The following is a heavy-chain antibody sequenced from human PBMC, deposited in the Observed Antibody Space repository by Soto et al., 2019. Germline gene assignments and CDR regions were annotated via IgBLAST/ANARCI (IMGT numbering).Heavy chain of an antibody. J-gene: IGHJ2*01. CDR3: AKEPVGPDWYFDL. CDR1: GFTFRSYA. CDR2: ISGSGIST. V-gene: IGHV3-23*01. Sequence: DVQLLESGGGLVQPGGSLRLYCAASGFTFRSYAMSWVRQAPGKGLEWVSGISGSGISTHYADSVKGRFTVSRDNSKNRLYLQMNSLRAEDTAVYNCAKEPVGPDWYFDLWGRGTLVTVSS.